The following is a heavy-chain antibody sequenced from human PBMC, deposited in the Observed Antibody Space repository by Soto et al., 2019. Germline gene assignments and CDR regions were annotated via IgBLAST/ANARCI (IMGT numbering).Heavy chain of an antibody. Sequence: QVQLVESGGGVVQPGRSLRLSCAASGFTFSSYGMHWVRQAPGKGLEWVAVISYDGSNKYYADSVKGRFTISRDNSKNTLYLQMNSLRAEDTAVYYCARWGNWKVADNWGQGTLVTVSS. V-gene: IGHV3-30*03. D-gene: IGHD3-16*01. J-gene: IGHJ4*02. CDR2: ISYDGSNK. CDR3: ARWGNWKVADN. CDR1: GFTFSSYG.